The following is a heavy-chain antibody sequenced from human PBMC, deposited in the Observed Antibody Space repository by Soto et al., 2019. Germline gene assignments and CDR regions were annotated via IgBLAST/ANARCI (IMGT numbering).Heavy chain of an antibody. D-gene: IGHD6-13*01. Sequence: QVQLVESGGGVVQPGRSLRLSCAASGFTFSSYGMHWVRQAPGKGLEWVAGIWYDGSNKYYADSVKGRFTISRDNSKKTLYLQMNSLRAEDTAVYYCARDGGRAAGSNDYYGMDVWGQGTTVTVSS. J-gene: IGHJ6*02. CDR1: GFTFSSYG. CDR3: ARDGGRAAGSNDYYGMDV. CDR2: IWYDGSNK. V-gene: IGHV3-33*01.